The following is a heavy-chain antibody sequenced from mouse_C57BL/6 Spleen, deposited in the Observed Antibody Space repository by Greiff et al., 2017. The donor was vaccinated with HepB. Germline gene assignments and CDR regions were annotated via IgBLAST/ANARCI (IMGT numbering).Heavy chain of an antibody. Sequence: VQLQQPGAELVRPGSSVKLSCKASGYTFTSYWMHWVKQRPIQGLEWIGNIDPSDSETHYNQKFKDKATLTVDKSSSTAYMQLSSLTSEDSAVYYCARGGLAYGSSLDYWGQGTTLTVSS. J-gene: IGHJ2*01. V-gene: IGHV1-52*01. D-gene: IGHD1-1*01. CDR1: GYTFTSYW. CDR2: IDPSDSET. CDR3: ARGGLAYGSSLDY.